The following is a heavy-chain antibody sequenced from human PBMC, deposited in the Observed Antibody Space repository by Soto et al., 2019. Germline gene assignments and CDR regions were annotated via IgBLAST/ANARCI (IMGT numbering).Heavy chain of an antibody. V-gene: IGHV3-9*01. J-gene: IGHJ6*02. CDR3: AKGSNYDSSGYYKSYYYYYGMDV. Sequence: QPGGSLRLSCAASGFTFDDYAMHWVRQAPGKGLEWVSGISWNSGSIGYADSVKGRFTISRDNAKNSLYLQMNSLRAEDTALYYCAKGSNYDSSGYYKSYYYYYGMDVWGQGT. D-gene: IGHD3-22*01. CDR1: GFTFDDYA. CDR2: ISWNSGSI.